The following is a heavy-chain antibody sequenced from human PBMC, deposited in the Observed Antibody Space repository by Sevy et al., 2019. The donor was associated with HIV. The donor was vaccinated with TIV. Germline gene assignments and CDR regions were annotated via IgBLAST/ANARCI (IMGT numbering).Heavy chain of an antibody. CDR1: GFIFSSYA. Sequence: GGSLRLSCVVSGFIFSSYAIHWVRQAPGKGLEWVALISFDGSNKYYADSVKGRFTISRDNSKSTLYLQMNSLRTEDTAVYYCAKRRVGYSDFWSGHNFDFWGQGTLVTVSS. D-gene: IGHD3-3*01. V-gene: IGHV3-30*18. CDR2: ISFDGSNK. CDR3: AKRRVGYSDFWSGHNFDF. J-gene: IGHJ4*02.